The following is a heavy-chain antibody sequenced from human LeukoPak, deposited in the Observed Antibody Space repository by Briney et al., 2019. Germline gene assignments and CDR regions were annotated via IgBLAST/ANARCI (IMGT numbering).Heavy chain of an antibody. D-gene: IGHD3-16*01. Sequence: GGSLRLSCAASGFSFSSYWMHWVRQAPGKGLVWVSRINSDGSGTSYADSVKGRFTISRDNAKNTLDLHMNNLRAEDTAVYYCTKGGTGPSDDSGEGTLVSPSS. V-gene: IGHV3-74*01. CDR3: TKGGTGPSDD. J-gene: IGHJ4*02. CDR2: INSDGSGT. CDR1: GFSFSSYW.